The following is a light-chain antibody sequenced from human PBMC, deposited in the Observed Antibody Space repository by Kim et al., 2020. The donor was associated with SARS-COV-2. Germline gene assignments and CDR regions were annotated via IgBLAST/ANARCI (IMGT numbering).Light chain of an antibody. CDR3: QQSYSSVLT. CDR1: QTISTF. J-gene: IGKJ1*01. Sequence: ASVGDSVTITCRASQTISTFLNWYQQKPGKAPKLLIYATSNLQSGVPSRFSGRASGTDFILTISSLQPEDSATYYCQQSYSSVLTFGQGTKVDIK. CDR2: ATS. V-gene: IGKV1-39*01.